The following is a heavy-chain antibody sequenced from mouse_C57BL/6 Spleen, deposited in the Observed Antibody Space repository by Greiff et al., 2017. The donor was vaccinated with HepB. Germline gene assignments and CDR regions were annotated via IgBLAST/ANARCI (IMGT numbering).Heavy chain of an antibody. V-gene: IGHV1-82*01. CDR1: GYAFSSSW. J-gene: IGHJ4*01. CDR2: IYPGDGDT. Sequence: LVESGPELVKPGASVKISCKASGYAFSSSWMNWVKQRPGKGLEWIGRIYPGDGDTNYNGKFKGKATLTADKSSSTAYMQLSSLTSEDSAVYFCARSRHDGYTYYYAMDYWGQGTSVTVSS. D-gene: IGHD2-3*01. CDR3: ARSRHDGYTYYYAMDY.